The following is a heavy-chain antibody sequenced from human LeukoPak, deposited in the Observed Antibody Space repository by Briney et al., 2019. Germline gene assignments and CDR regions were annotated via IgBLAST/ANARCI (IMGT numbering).Heavy chain of an antibody. Sequence: SETLSLTCTVSGGSISSGSYYWSWIRQPAGKGLEWIGRIYTSGSTNYNPSLKSRVTISVDTSKNQFSLKLSSVTAADTAVYYCARGYCSSTSCYDAFDIWGQGTMVTVSS. J-gene: IGHJ3*02. D-gene: IGHD2-2*01. V-gene: IGHV4-61*02. CDR3: ARGYCSSTSCYDAFDI. CDR1: GGSISSGSYY. CDR2: IYTSGST.